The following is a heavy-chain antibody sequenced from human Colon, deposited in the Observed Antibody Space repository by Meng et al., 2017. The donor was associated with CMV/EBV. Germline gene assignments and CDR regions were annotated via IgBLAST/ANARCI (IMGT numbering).Heavy chain of an antibody. J-gene: IGHJ4*02. D-gene: IGHD1-7*01. Sequence: GGSLRLSCAASGFTFSSYSMNWVRQAPGKGLEWVSTIFSGGVTYYADSVKGRFTISRDNDRNIIDLQMSSLTADDTAIYYCVTGTTGYFDLWGQGTLVTVSS. CDR3: VTGTTGYFDL. CDR1: GFTFSSYS. CDR2: IFSGGVT. V-gene: IGHV3-53*01.